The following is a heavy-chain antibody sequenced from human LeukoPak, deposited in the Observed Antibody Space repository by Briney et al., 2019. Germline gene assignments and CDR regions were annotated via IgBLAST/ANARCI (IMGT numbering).Heavy chain of an antibody. CDR1: GFTFRNYG. CDR3: AREGGSSGWYDAFHI. D-gene: IGHD6-19*01. CDR2: INQDGSEK. V-gene: IGHV3-7*01. J-gene: IGHJ3*02. Sequence: GGSLRLSCAASGFTFRNYGMTWVRQAPGKGLEWVASINQDGSEKYYVDSVKGRFTISRDNTKNLVYLQINSLRAEDTAVHYCAREGGSSGWYDAFHIWGQGTMVTVSS.